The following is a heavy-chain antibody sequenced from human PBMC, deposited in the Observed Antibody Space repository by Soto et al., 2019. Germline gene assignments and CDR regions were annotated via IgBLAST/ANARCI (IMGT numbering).Heavy chain of an antibody. Sequence: QEQLVESGGGLVKPGGSLRLSCAASGFTFSDYYMRWIRQAPGKGLEWVSYISSSGSTTYYADSVKGRFTISRDNAKNSLSLQMNSLRAEDTAVYYCARGNMVDPLGYYYGMDVWGQGTTVTVSS. V-gene: IGHV3-11*01. CDR3: ARGNMVDPLGYYYGMDV. CDR1: GFTFSDYY. CDR2: ISSSGSTT. J-gene: IGHJ6*02. D-gene: IGHD2-15*01.